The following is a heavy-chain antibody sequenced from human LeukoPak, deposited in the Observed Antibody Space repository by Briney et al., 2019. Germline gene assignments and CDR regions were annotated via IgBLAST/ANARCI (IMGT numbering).Heavy chain of an antibody. V-gene: IGHV3-53*01. Sequence: GGSLRLSCAASGFTVSSNSMSWVRQAPGKGLEWVSVLYSGGNTYYADSVKGRFTISRDNSKNTLYLQMNSLRAEDTAVYYCARDRSDGFDYWGQGTLVTVSS. CDR2: LYSGGNT. CDR1: GFTVSSNS. CDR3: ARDRSDGFDY. J-gene: IGHJ4*02.